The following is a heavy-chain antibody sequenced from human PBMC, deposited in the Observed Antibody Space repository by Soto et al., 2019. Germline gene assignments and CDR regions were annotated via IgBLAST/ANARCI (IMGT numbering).Heavy chain of an antibody. D-gene: IGHD1-26*01. CDR3: AKGGAIVAAGTRVYLYNAMDV. Sequence: GASVKVSCKASGYTFAGYYVHWVRQAPGQGLQWMGWINPNCGATYLAQGFQGRVTMNRDTSIGTAYMELRGLTSDDTAEYYCAKGGAIVAAGTRVYLYNAMDVWGQGTTVTVSS. V-gene: IGHV1-2*02. CDR1: GYTFAGYY. CDR2: INPNCGAT. J-gene: IGHJ6*02.